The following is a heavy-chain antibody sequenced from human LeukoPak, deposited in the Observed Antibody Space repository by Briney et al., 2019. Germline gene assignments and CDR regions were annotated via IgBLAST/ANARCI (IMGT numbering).Heavy chain of an antibody. Sequence: ASVKVSCKASGYTFTGYYMHWVRQAPGQGLEWMGWINPNSGGTNYAQKFQGRVTMTRDTSISTAYMELSRLRSDDTAVCYCARVDGTGNYYDSSGYLGIDYWGQGTLVTVSS. J-gene: IGHJ4*02. CDR1: GYTFTGYY. CDR3: ARVDGTGNYYDSSGYLGIDY. V-gene: IGHV1-2*02. D-gene: IGHD3-22*01. CDR2: INPNSGGT.